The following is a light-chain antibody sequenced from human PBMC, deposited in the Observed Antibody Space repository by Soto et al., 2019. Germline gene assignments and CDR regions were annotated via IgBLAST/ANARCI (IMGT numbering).Light chain of an antibody. J-gene: IGLJ1*01. V-gene: IGLV2-14*01. Sequence: QSVLAQPSSVSGCPGQSMTISCTGTSTDVGGYNYVSWCQHHPGKGPKLIIYEVSNRPSGVSDRFSGSKSGNKASLIISNLEAENEPDYYCGSYTSTDTPFVFGTGTKVTVL. CDR2: EVS. CDR1: STDVGGYNY. CDR3: GSYTSTDTPFV.